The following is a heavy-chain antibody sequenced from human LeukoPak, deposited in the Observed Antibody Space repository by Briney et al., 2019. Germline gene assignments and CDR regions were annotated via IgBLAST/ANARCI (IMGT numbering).Heavy chain of an antibody. CDR1: RYTFTSYG. CDR2: ISAYNGKS. J-gene: IGHJ3*01. CDR3: ARGDYYYGSGSYYSVPADAFDV. Sequence: AAVTVSCMASRYTFTSYGISWVRQAPGHGREWMGWISAYNGKSNYAEKLQGRVTMTTDTSTSAAYIELRSLRSDDTAVYYCARGDYYYGSGSYYSVPADAFDVWGQGTMVTVSS. D-gene: IGHD3-10*01. V-gene: IGHV1-18*01.